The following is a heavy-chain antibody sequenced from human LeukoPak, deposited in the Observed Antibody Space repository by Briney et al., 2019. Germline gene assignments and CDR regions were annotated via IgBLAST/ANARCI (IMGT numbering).Heavy chain of an antibody. CDR2: INGGGGST. J-gene: IGHJ4*02. Sequence: GGSLRLSCAASGFTFSSYAMSWVRQAPGKGLEWVSGINGGGGSTYYADSVKGRFTISRDNSKNTLYLQMSSLRAEDTAVYYCAKGALRGYGGYDRVGFALNWGQGTLVTVSS. D-gene: IGHD5-12*01. V-gene: IGHV3-23*01. CDR3: AKGALRGYGGYDRVGFALN. CDR1: GFTFSSYA.